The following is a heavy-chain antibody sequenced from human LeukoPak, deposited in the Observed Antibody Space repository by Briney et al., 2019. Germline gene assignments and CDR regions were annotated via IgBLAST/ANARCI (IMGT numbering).Heavy chain of an antibody. CDR3: AKDLYAYYDSSGYSAHAFDI. Sequence: GGSLRLSCAASGFTFSSYAMSWVRQAPGKGLEWVSAISSSGGSTYYADSVKGRFTISRDNSKNTQYLQMNSLRAEDTAVYYCAKDLYAYYDSSGYSAHAFDIWGKGTMVTVSS. CDR2: ISSSGGST. D-gene: IGHD3-22*01. V-gene: IGHV3-23*01. CDR1: GFTFSSYA. J-gene: IGHJ3*02.